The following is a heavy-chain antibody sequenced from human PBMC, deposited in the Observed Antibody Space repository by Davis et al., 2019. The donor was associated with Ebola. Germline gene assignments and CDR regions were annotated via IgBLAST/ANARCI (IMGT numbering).Heavy chain of an antibody. D-gene: IGHD3-10*01. V-gene: IGHV4-39*01. CDR3: ARRTSSSYSDY. CDR1: GGSISSSTY. CDR2: IHYTGST. Sequence: MPSETLSLTCTVSGGSISSSTYWGWIRQPPGKGLEWIGTIHYTGSTSYNPSLKSRVTISLDTSKNQFSLKLSSVTAADTAVYYCARRTSSSYSDYWGQGTLVTVSS. J-gene: IGHJ4*02.